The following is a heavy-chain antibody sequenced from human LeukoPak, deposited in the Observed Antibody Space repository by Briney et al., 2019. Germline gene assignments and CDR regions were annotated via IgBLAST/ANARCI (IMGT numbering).Heavy chain of an antibody. CDR3: ARGPNYYDSSGDYYLDY. Sequence: ASVKVSCKASGYTFTSYDINWVRQANGQGLEWMGWMNPKSGNTGYAQKFQGRVTITRNTSISTAYMELSSLRSEDTAVYYCARGPNYYDSSGDYYLDYWGQGTLVTVSS. D-gene: IGHD3-22*01. V-gene: IGHV1-8*03. J-gene: IGHJ4*02. CDR2: MNPKSGNT. CDR1: GYTFTSYD.